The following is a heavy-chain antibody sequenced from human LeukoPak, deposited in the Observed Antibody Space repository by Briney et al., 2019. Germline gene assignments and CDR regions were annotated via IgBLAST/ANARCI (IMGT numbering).Heavy chain of an antibody. CDR1: GFTFSSYW. CDR3: AKDAYGPLPIFDY. J-gene: IGHJ4*02. D-gene: IGHD2-21*01. V-gene: IGHV3-23*01. CDR2: ISGSGGST. Sequence: SGGSLRLSCAASGFTFSSYWMHWVRQAPGKGLEWGSAISGSGGSTYYADSVKGRFTISRDNSKNTLYLQMNSLRAEDTAVYYCAKDAYGPLPIFDYWGQGTLVTVSS.